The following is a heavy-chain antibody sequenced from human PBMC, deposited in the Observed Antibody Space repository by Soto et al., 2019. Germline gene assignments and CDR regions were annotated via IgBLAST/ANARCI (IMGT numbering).Heavy chain of an antibody. CDR2: IIPIFGTA. V-gene: IGHV1-69*01. J-gene: IGHJ4*02. Sequence: QVQLVQSGAEVKKPGSSVKVSCKASGGTFSSYAISWVRQAPGQGLEWMGGIIPIFGTANYAQKFQGRVTITADESTSTANMELSSLRSEDTAVYYRARLLAVAGRVRGLQDSMTSGYYFYYWGQGTLGPGSS. CDR1: GGTFSSYA. D-gene: IGHD6-19*01. CDR3: ARLLAVAGRVRGLQDSMTSGYYFYY.